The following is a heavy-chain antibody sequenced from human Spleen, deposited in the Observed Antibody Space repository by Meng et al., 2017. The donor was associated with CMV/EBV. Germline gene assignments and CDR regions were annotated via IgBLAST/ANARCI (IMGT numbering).Heavy chain of an antibody. D-gene: IGHD3-16*01. J-gene: IGHJ2*01. V-gene: IGHV1-24*01. Sequence: VPLVQAGAEVKKPWSSVKDPCNDSGGTFSSYAISWVRQGPGQGLEWMGGFDPEDGETIYAQKFRGRVTMTEDTSTDTAYMELSSLRSEDTAVYYCAREGLVGDLRYFDLWGRGTLVTVSS. CDR1: GGTFSSYA. CDR2: FDPEDGET. CDR3: AREGLVGDLRYFDL.